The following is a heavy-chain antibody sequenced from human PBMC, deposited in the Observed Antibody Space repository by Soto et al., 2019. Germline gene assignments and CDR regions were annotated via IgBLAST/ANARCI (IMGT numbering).Heavy chain of an antibody. CDR3: SGSNYYDSSGYYSPYQFDS. CDR2: IYYSGST. CDR1: GGYIISGCGS. Sequence: SETMCVTSAVAGGYIISGCGSWSWIRKPPGEGLEWIGYIYYSGSTNSNPSLASRVTISVDTSKRQFSLKLRSVTAADTAVYYCSGSNYYDSSGYYSPYQFDSWGQGTLVTVSS. D-gene: IGHD3-22*01. J-gene: IGHJ4*02. V-gene: IGHV4-61*01.